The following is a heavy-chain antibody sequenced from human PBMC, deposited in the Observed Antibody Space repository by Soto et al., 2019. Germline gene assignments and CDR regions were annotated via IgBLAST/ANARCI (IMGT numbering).Heavy chain of an antibody. V-gene: IGHV1-69*04. Sequence: QVQLVQSGAAVKRPGSSVKVSCKASGDTFSFYSINWVRPAPGLGLEWVGRVNPILSMSNYAQRFQGRVTMTADKSTSTAYRELSGLRSEDTAMYYCATSYGSGYRAFDYWVQGALVTVSS. CDR2: VNPILSMS. D-gene: IGHD3-10*01. CDR3: ATSYGSGYRAFDY. J-gene: IGHJ4*02. CDR1: GDTFSFYS.